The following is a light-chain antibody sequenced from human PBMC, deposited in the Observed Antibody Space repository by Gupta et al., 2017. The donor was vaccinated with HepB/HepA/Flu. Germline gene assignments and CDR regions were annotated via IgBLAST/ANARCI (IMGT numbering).Light chain of an antibody. CDR1: SSNIGNNY. V-gene: IGLV1-51*02. Sequence: QPVLSQPPSMSAAPGQTVTISCTGSSSNIGNNYVTWYQQLPGTAPNLHIYENNKRPSGIPDRFSGSKSGTSATLCITGLQTGDEAEYYCGTRDSGQSSVVFGGGTKLTVL. CDR3: GTRDSGQSSVV. J-gene: IGLJ2*01. CDR2: ENN.